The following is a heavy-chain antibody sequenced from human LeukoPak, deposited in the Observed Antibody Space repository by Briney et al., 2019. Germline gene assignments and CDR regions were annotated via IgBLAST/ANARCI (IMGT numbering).Heavy chain of an antibody. CDR1: GFTVSSNY. Sequence: GGSLRLSCAASGFTVSSNYMSWVRQAPGKGLEWVSVIYSGGSTYYADSVKGRFTISRDNSKNTLHLQMNSLRAEDTAVYYCARDRGIDYYYGMDVWGQGTTVTVSS. CDR2: IYSGGST. D-gene: IGHD3-10*01. V-gene: IGHV3-66*01. J-gene: IGHJ6*02. CDR3: ARDRGIDYYYGMDV.